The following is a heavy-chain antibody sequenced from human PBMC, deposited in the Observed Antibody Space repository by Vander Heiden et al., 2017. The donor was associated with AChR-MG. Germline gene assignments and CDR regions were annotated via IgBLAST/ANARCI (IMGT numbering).Heavy chain of an antibody. Sequence: QVQLVQFGAEVKKSGSSVKVSCKASGRTFSSSAISWVRQAPGQGLGWMGRFIPILGIANYAQKFKGRVTITADKSTSTAYMELSSLRSEDTAVYCCARADYDILTGYSRSADYWGQGTLVTVSS. CDR3: ARADYDILTGYSRSADY. CDR1: GRTFSSSA. CDR2: FIPILGIA. J-gene: IGHJ4*02. D-gene: IGHD3-9*01. V-gene: IGHV1-69*04.